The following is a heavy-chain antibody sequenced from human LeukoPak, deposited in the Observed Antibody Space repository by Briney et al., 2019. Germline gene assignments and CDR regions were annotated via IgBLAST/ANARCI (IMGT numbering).Heavy chain of an antibody. Sequence: ASVKVSCKASGYTFTGIGYYIHWVRQAPGQGLEWMAWIDPNSGGTHYGQKFQGRVTMTRDTSISTAYMELSRLRSDDTAVYYCARARGGIDYWGQGTLVTVSS. CDR2: IDPNSGGT. CDR1: GYTFTGIGYY. CDR3: ARARGGIDY. V-gene: IGHV1-2*02. J-gene: IGHJ4*02. D-gene: IGHD1-1*01.